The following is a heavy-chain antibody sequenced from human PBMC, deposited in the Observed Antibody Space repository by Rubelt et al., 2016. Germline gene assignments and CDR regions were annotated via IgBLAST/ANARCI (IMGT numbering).Heavy chain of an antibody. CDR2: INPNSGGT. D-gene: IGHD1-26*01. CDR3: ASGSYGIDY. Sequence: QVQLVQSGAEVKKPGASVKVSCKASGYTFTGYYMHWVRQAPGQGLEWMGWINPNSGGTNNAQKFKGRVTMTRETAISTAYMELSRLGADDTAVYYGASGSYGIDYWGQGTLVTVSS. V-gene: IGHV1-2*02. J-gene: IGHJ4*02. CDR1: GYTFTGYY.